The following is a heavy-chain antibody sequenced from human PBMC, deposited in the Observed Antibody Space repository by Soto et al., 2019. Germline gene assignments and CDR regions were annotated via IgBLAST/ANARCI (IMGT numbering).Heavy chain of an antibody. CDR3: ARAPITVTTTSYLNYYYYYYMDV. CDR2: ISAYNGNT. V-gene: IGHV1-18*01. J-gene: IGHJ6*03. Sequence: QVQLVQSGAEVKKPGASVKVSCKASGYTFTSYGITWVRQAPGQGLEWMGWISAYNGNTNYAQKLQGRVTMTTDTSTSTAYMALRSRRSDDTAVYYCARAPITVTTTSYLNYYYYYYMDVWGKGTTVTVSS. D-gene: IGHD4-17*01. CDR1: GYTFTSYG.